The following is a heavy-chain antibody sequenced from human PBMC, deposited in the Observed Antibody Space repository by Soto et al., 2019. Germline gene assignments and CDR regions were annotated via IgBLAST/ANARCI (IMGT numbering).Heavy chain of an antibody. CDR1: GFTCRSYD. V-gene: IGHV3-23*01. D-gene: IGHD2-8*02. CDR3: AKATATGGGAFDI. Sequence: GSLRLSCAASGFTCRSYDMSWVRQAPGKGLEWVSTILVGGSTHYPDSVKGRFTISRDNSKNTVFLQMNSLTAGDTAVYYCAKATATGGGAFDICGQGTMVTVSS. J-gene: IGHJ3*02. CDR2: ILVGGST.